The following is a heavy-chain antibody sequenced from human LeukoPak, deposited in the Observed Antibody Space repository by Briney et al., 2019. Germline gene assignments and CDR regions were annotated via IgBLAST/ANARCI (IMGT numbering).Heavy chain of an antibody. CDR1: GFTFSSYW. CDR2: IKEDGSEE. D-gene: IGHD7-27*01. Sequence: PGGSLRLSCAASGFTFSSYWMSWVRQAPGKGLEWVANIKEDGSEEYYVDSVKGRFTISRDNAKNSLYLQMNSPRAEDTAVYYCARAGDKGSVDYWGQGTLVTVSS. J-gene: IGHJ4*02. V-gene: IGHV3-7*03. CDR3: ARAGDKGSVDY.